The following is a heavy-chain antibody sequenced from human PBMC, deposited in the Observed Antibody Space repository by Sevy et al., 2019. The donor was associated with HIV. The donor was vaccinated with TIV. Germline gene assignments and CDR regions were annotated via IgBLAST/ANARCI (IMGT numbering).Heavy chain of an antibody. CDR1: GGSITSLY. Sequence: SETLSLTCTVSGGSITSLYWNWIRQPPGKGLEWIANIYYNGHINYNPSLKSQVTLTLDTSKNHFPRRLSSVIAADTAMYYCAGENAWGRGYSWGQGTLVTVSS. V-gene: IGHV4-59*08. D-gene: IGHD1-26*01. CDR3: AGENAWGRGYS. J-gene: IGHJ4*02. CDR2: IYYNGHI.